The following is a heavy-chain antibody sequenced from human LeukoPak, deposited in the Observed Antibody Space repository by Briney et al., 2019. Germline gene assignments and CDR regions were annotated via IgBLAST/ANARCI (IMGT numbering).Heavy chain of an antibody. CDR1: GGSFSGYY. Sequence: SETLSLTCAVYGGSFSGYYWSWIRQPPGKGLEWIGEINHSGSTNYNPSLKSRVTISVDTSKNQSSLKLNSVPAADTAVYYCARGYYDFWSGYYKGPYYYYYMDVWGKGTTVTVSS. J-gene: IGHJ6*03. CDR2: INHSGST. V-gene: IGHV4-34*01. CDR3: ARGYYDFWSGYYKGPYYYYYMDV. D-gene: IGHD3-3*01.